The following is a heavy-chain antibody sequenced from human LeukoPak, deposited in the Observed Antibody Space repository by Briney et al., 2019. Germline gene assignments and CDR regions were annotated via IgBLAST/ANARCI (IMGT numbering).Heavy chain of an antibody. CDR3: ARGGDKWIQLWYIDY. Sequence: PGGSLRLSCAASGFTFSSYSMNWVRQAPGKGLEWVSSISSSSSYMYYADSVKGRFTISRDNAKNSLYLQMNSLRAEDTAVYYCARGGDKWIQLWYIDYWGQGTLVTVSS. V-gene: IGHV3-21*01. CDR1: GFTFSSYS. D-gene: IGHD5-18*01. J-gene: IGHJ4*02. CDR2: ISSSSSYM.